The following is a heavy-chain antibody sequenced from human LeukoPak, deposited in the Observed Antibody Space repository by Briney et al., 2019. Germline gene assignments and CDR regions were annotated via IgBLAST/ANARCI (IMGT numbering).Heavy chain of an antibody. Sequence: HSGGSLRLSCAASGFTFSSFAMTWVRQAPGKGLEWVSAVSRNGDGTYYADSVKGRFTISRDNSKNTLYLQMNSLRAEDTALYYCAKDLIAVGDGYYFDYWGQGTLVTVSS. J-gene: IGHJ4*02. CDR3: AKDLIAVGDGYYFDY. D-gene: IGHD6-19*01. CDR2: VSRNGDGT. V-gene: IGHV3-23*01. CDR1: GFTFSSFA.